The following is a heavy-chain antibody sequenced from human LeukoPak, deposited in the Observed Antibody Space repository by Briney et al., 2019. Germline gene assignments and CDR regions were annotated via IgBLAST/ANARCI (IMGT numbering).Heavy chain of an antibody. J-gene: IGHJ4*02. D-gene: IGHD2-2*01. Sequence: GGSLRLSCAASGFTFRSYGMHWVRQAPGKGLEWVAVISYDGSNKYYADSVKGRFTISRDNSKNTLYLQMNSLRAEDTAVYCCAKDLVPEAPYFDCWGQGTLVTVSS. CDR1: GFTFRSYG. CDR3: AKDLVPEAPYFDC. CDR2: ISYDGSNK. V-gene: IGHV3-30*18.